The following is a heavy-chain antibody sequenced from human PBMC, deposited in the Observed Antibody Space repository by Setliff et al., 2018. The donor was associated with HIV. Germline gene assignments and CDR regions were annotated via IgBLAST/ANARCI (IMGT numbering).Heavy chain of an antibody. CDR1: GFTFSIYA. CDR3: ARDPRAAVATICDY. D-gene: IGHD5-12*01. V-gene: IGHV3-23*01. J-gene: IGHJ4*02. Sequence: PGGSLRLSCAASGFTFSIYALCWVRQAPGKGLEWVGFIEERHDITHYADSVKGRFTISRDNSKNTLYLQMNSLRAEDTAVYYCARDPRAAVATICDYWGQGTLVTVSS. CDR2: IEERHDIT.